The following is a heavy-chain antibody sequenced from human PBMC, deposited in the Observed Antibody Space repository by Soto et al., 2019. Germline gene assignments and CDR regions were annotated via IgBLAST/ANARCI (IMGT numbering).Heavy chain of an antibody. CDR2: ISGGGDAT. J-gene: IGHJ2*01. CDR1: GFTFINFA. V-gene: IGHV3-23*01. CDR3: ARKVPGSTSRPNYWYFDL. Sequence: EVQLLESGGGLVQPGGSLRLSCAGSGFTFINFAMNWVRQAPGKGLEWVSAISGGGDATFFADSVRGRFTISRDNSQNAVTLQMNSLGVDDTAVYYCARKVPGSTSRPNYWYFDLWGRGTLVTVSS. D-gene: IGHD3-10*01.